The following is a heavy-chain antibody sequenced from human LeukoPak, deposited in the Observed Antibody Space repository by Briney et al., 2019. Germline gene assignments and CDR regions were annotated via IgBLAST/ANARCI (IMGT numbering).Heavy chain of an antibody. CDR2: ISVYNGNI. CDR1: GYTFTSYG. D-gene: IGHD4-11*01. V-gene: IGHV1-18*01. J-gene: IGHJ4*02. Sequence: ASVTVSCKASGYTFTSYGISWVRQAPGQGLEWMGWISVYNGNINYAQNLQGRVTMTTDTSTSTAYMELRSLRSDDTAVYYCARQSLDYSNYYFDYWGQGTLVTVSS. CDR3: ARQSLDYSNYYFDY.